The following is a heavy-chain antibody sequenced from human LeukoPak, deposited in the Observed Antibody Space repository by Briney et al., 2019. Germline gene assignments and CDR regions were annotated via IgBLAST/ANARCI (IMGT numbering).Heavy chain of an antibody. V-gene: IGHV4-34*01. D-gene: IGHD6-6*01. CDR2: INDSGST. CDR1: GGFFSGYY. J-gene: IGHJ5*02. CDR3: ARARGRIAARAARFDP. Sequence: DTLSLTCAVYGGFFSGYYWSWLRHPPGKVREWIGEINDSGSTNYDPSVKGRFTISVDTSKNQFSLKLSSVTAADTAVYYCARARGRIAARAARFDPWGQGTLVTVSS.